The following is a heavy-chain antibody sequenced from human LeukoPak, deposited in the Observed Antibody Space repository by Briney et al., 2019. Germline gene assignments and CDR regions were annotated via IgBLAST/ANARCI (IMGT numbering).Heavy chain of an antibody. CDR3: AKDGGSGNRQQLGY. CDR1: GFTFSSYT. Sequence: GGSLRLSCAASGFTFSSYTMSWVRQAPGKGLGWVSSIGSGGTTYYADSVKGRFTISRDNSKNTPYLQMASLRAEDTAVYYCAKDGGSGNRQQLGYWGQGSLVTVSS. CDR2: IGSGGTT. D-gene: IGHD6-13*01. V-gene: IGHV3-23*01. J-gene: IGHJ4*02.